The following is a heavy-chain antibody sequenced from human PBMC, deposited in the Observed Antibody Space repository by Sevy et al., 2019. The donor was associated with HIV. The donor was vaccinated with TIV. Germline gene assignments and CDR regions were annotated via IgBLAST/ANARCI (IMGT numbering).Heavy chain of an antibody. J-gene: IGHJ4*02. CDR1: GGSISSSSYY. D-gene: IGHD3-10*01. CDR2: IYYSGST. V-gene: IGHV4-39*01. CDR3: ARLGRGEILYYFDY. Sequence: SETLSLTCTVSGGSISSSSYYWGWIRQQPGKGLEWIRKIYYSGSTYYNPSLKSRVTISVDTSKYQFSLKLSSVTAADTAVYYCARLGRGEILYYFDYWGQGTLVTVST.